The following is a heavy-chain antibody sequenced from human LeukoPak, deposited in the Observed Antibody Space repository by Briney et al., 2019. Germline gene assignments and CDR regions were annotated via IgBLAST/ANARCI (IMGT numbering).Heavy chain of an antibody. CDR2: ISSSSTYI. V-gene: IGHV3-21*01. D-gene: IGHD5-18*01. Sequence: GGSLRLSCAASGFTFSSSSMNWVRQAPGKGLEWVSSISSSSTYIYYADSVKGRFTISRDNAKNSLSLQMNSPRVEDTAVYYCARGSGYRYGEFDYWGQGTLVTVSS. J-gene: IGHJ4*02. CDR3: ARGSGYRYGEFDY. CDR1: GFTFSSSS.